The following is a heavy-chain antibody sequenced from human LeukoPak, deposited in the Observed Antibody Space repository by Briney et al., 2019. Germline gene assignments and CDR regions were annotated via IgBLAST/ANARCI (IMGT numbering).Heavy chain of an antibody. V-gene: IGHV3-64D*09. CDR2: INDSGGST. CDR1: GFPFSSYA. J-gene: IGHJ6*02. D-gene: IGHD2-15*01. CDR3: VRGYSFGPYGMDV. Sequence: GGSLRLSCSASGFPFSSYAMHWVRQAPGKGLEYVSAINDSGGSTYHADSVKGRFTISRDNSKNTLYLQMSSLRAEDTAVYFCVRGYSFGPYGMDVWGQGTTVTVSS.